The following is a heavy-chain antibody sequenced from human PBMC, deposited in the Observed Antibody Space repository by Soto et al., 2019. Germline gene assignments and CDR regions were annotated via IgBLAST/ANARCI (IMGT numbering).Heavy chain of an antibody. CDR1: GFTFSSYA. D-gene: IGHD3-22*01. J-gene: IGHJ4*02. Sequence: PGGSLRLSCAASGFTFSSYAMSWVRQAPGKGLEWVSAVSGSGGSTYYADSVKGRFTISRDNSKNTLYLQMNSLRAEDTAVYYCAKVEPYYYDSSGYYYNYWGQGTLVTVSS. CDR2: VSGSGGST. V-gene: IGHV3-23*01. CDR3: AKVEPYYYDSSGYYYNY.